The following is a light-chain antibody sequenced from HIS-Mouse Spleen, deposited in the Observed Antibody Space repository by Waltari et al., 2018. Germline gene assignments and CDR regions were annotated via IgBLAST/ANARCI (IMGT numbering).Light chain of an antibody. J-gene: IGKJ1*01. CDR1: QSVLYSSNNQNY. CDR2: WAS. CDR3: QQYYSTPWT. Sequence: DIVMTQSPDSLAVSLGERATINCKSSQSVLYSSNNQNYLAWYQQKPGQPPKLRIYWASTRESGVPDRFSGSGSGTDFTLTISSLQAEDVAVYYCQQYYSTPWTFGQGTKVEIK. V-gene: IGKV4-1*01.